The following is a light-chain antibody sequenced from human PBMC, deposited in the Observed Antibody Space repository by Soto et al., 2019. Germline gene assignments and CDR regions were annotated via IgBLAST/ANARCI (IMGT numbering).Light chain of an antibody. CDR2: KAS. Sequence: TQSPSTLSASVGDRVTITCRASQNINIWLAWYQQKPGTAPKLLIYKASTLESGVPSRFSGNGSGTDITFSVSSLQPDDSATYYCQQYNGLPTWTFGQGTKVEMK. V-gene: IGKV1-5*03. CDR1: QNINIW. CDR3: QQYNGLPTWT. J-gene: IGKJ1*01.